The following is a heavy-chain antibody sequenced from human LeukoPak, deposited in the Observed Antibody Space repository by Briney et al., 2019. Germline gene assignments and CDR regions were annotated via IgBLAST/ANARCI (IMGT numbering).Heavy chain of an antibody. J-gene: IGHJ6*03. CDR1: VFTFSSYS. Sequence: PGGSLRLSCAASVFTFSSYSMNWVGQAPGKGLEGVSSISSSSSYIYYADSVKGRFTISRNNAKNSLYLQMDSLRAEDTAVYYCAILAAEGNYYYMDVWGKGTTVTVSS. D-gene: IGHD6-13*01. V-gene: IGHV3-21*01. CDR3: AILAAEGNYYYMDV. CDR2: ISSSSSYI.